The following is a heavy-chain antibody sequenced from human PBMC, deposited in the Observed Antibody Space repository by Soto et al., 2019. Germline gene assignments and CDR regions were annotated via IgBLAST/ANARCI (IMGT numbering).Heavy chain of an antibody. CDR2: ISSSSSYI. D-gene: IGHD6-19*01. CDR1: GFTFSSYS. V-gene: IGHV3-21*01. J-gene: IGHJ5*02. Sequence: GGSLRLSCAASGFTFSSYSMNWVRQAPGKGLEWVSSISSSSSYIYYADSVKGRFTISRDNAKNSLYLQMNSLRAEDTAVYYCARGIAVAGWFDPWGQGTLVTVSS. CDR3: ARGIAVAGWFDP.